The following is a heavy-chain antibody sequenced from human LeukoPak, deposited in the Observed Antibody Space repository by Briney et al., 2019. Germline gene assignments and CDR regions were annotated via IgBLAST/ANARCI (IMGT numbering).Heavy chain of an antibody. V-gene: IGHV4-39*01. CDR3: ASWGQYDFDKYATSY. CDR1: GGSLRSSSYY. CDR2: FHSSGKT. Sequence: SETLSLTCSVSGGSLRSSSYYWGWIRQPPGKGLEWIGNFHSSGKTYYSPSLKSRVTIAVDTPKDQFSLKLTSVTATDTAVYYCASWGQYDFDKYATSYWGQGTLVTVSS. J-gene: IGHJ4*02. D-gene: IGHD2-8*01.